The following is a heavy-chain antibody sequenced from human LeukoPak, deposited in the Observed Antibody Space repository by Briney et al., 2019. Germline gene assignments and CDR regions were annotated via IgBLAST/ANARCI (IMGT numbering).Heavy chain of an antibody. CDR1: GYTLTELS. CDR2: FDPEDGET. CDR3: ATDLYSGWYRWFDP. Sequence: ASVKVSCKVSGYTLTELSMHWVRQAPGKGLEWMGGFDPEDGETIYAQKFQGRVTMTEDTSTDAAYMELSSLRSEGTAVYYCATDLYSGWYRWFDPWGQGTLVTVSS. J-gene: IGHJ5*02. D-gene: IGHD6-19*01. V-gene: IGHV1-24*01.